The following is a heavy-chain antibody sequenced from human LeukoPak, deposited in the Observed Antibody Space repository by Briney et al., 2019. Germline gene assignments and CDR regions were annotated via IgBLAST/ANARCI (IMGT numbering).Heavy chain of an antibody. CDR1: GFTFSDSY. Sequence: GGSLRLSCAASGFTFSDSYMTWVRQAPGKGVEWVAYISGSGHDINYSDSVKGRFTISRDNAKNTLYLQMNSLRAEDTAVYYCARGGYIAASPKDYYMDVWGKGTTVTVSS. D-gene: IGHD6-6*01. J-gene: IGHJ6*03. CDR3: ARGGYIAASPKDYYMDV. V-gene: IGHV3-11*06. CDR2: ISGSGHDI.